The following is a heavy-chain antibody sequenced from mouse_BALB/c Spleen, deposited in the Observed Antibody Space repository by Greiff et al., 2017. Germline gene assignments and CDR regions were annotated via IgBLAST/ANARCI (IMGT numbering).Heavy chain of an antibody. Sequence: QVQLQQPGAELVRPGASVKLSCKASGYTFTSYWINWVKQRPGQGLEWIGNIYPSDSYTNYNQKFKDKATLTVDKSPSTAYMQLSSPTSEDSAVYYCTRQYGNLDYWGQGTTLTVSS. J-gene: IGHJ2*01. CDR2: IYPSDSYT. CDR3: TRQYGNLDY. D-gene: IGHD2-10*02. V-gene: IGHV1-69*02. CDR1: GYTFTSYW.